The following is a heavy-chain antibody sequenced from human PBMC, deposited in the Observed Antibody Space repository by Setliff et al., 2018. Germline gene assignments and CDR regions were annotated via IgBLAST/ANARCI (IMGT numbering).Heavy chain of an antibody. D-gene: IGHD6-13*01. CDR2: ISGHNGDT. J-gene: IGHJ4*02. CDR1: GYTFTYRY. Sequence: ASVKVSCKASGYTFTYRYLHWVRQAPGQGLEWMGWISGHNGDTKLAQNFQGRVTVTTDTFTNTGYMELRSLGSDDAAFYYCARADYSSSLHYFDCWGQGTLVTVSS. V-gene: IGHV1-18*04. CDR3: ARADYSSSLHYFDC.